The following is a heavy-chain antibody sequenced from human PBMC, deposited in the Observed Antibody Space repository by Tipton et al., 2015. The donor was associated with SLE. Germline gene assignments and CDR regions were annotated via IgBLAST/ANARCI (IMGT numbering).Heavy chain of an antibody. Sequence: TLSLTCAVSGVSIYSSNWWTWVRQPPGKGLEWIGEIHHSGTTYYNPSLKSRVTISVDTSKNQFSLKVRSVTAADTAVYYCARHAGDYAYFDSWGQGILVTVSS. J-gene: IGHJ4*02. CDR2: IHHSGTT. CDR1: GVSIYSSNW. CDR3: ARHAGDYAYFDS. D-gene: IGHD4-17*01. V-gene: IGHV4-4*02.